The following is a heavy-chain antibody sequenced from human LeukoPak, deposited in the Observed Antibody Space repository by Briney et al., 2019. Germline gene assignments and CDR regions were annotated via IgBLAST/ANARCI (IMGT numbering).Heavy chain of an antibody. J-gene: IGHJ4*02. CDR1: GYTFTGYY. CDR2: INPNSGGT. Sequence: ASVKVSCKASGYTFTGYYMHWVRQAPGQGLEWMGRINPNSGGTNYAQKFQGRVTMTMDTSISTAYREPSRLRSDDTAVYYCAIAPSGYINDVGEWWGQGTLVTVSS. V-gene: IGHV1-2*06. D-gene: IGHD3-10*01. CDR3: AIAPSGYINDVGEW.